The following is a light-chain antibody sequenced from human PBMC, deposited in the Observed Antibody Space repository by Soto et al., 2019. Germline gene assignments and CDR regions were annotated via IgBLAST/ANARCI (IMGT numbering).Light chain of an antibody. CDR2: GAS. V-gene: IGKV3-15*01. J-gene: IGKJ1*01. CDR3: KQYNNWWT. CDR1: QSVSSN. Sequence: EIVMTQSPATLSVSPGERATLSCRASQSVSSNLAWYQQKPGQAPRLLIYGASTRATGIPARFSGSVSGTEFTLTISSLQSEDFAVYYCKQYNNWWTFGQGTKVEIK.